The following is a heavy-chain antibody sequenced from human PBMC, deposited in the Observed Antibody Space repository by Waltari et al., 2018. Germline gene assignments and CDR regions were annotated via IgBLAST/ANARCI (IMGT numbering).Heavy chain of an antibody. CDR2: SIPIFGKA. CDR1: GGTFSSYA. Sequence: QVQLVQSGAEVKKPGSSVKVSCKASGGTFSSYAISWVRQAPGQGLEWMGGSIPIFGKANYAQKFQGRVTITTDESTSTAYMELSSLRSEDTAVYYCARGGGITMVRGVKNWFDPWGQGTLVTVSS. V-gene: IGHV1-69*05. D-gene: IGHD3-10*01. J-gene: IGHJ5*02. CDR3: ARGGGITMVRGVKNWFDP.